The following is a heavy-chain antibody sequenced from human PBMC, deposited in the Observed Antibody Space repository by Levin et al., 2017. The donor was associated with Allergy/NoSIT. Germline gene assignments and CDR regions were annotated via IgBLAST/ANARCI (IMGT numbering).Heavy chain of an antibody. CDR3: ATTAVAGNAFDI. Sequence: PGGSLRLSCAASGFTFSSYSMNWVRQAPGKGLEWVSSISSSSSYIYYADSVKGRFTISRDNAKNSLYLQMNSLRAEDTAVYYCATTAVAGNAFDIWGQGTMVTVSS. V-gene: IGHV3-21*01. J-gene: IGHJ3*02. D-gene: IGHD6-19*01. CDR2: ISSSSSYI. CDR1: GFTFSSYS.